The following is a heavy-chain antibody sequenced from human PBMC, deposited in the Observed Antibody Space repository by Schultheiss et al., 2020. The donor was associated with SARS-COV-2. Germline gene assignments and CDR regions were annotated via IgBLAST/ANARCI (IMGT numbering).Heavy chain of an antibody. V-gene: IGHV3-7*01. J-gene: IGHJ4*02. CDR2: IKQDGSEK. Sequence: GGSLRLSCAASGFTFSSYGMHWVRQAPGKGLEWVANIKQDGSEKYYVDSVKGRFTISRDNSKNTLYLQMNSLRAEDTAVYYCARRGPGIAAAVIDYWGQGTLVTVSS. CDR1: GFTFSSYG. CDR3: ARRGPGIAAAVIDY. D-gene: IGHD6-13*01.